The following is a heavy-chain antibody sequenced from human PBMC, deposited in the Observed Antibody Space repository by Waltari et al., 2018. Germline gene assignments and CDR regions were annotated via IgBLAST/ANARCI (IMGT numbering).Heavy chain of an antibody. CDR3: ARGGMQTIFGVVTDYYYYYMDV. CDR2: IYYSGST. CDR1: GGSISSSSYY. V-gene: IGHV4-39*07. Sequence: QLQLQESGPGLVKPSATLSLTCTVSGGSISSSSYYWGWIRQPPGKGLEWIGSIYYSGSTYYNPSLKTRVTISVDTSKNQFSLKLSSVTAADTAVYYCARGGMQTIFGVVTDYYYYYMDVWGKGTTVTVSS. D-gene: IGHD3-3*01. J-gene: IGHJ6*03.